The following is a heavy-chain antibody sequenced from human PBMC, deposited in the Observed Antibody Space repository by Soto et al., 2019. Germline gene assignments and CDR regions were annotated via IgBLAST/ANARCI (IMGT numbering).Heavy chain of an antibody. J-gene: IGHJ4*02. CDR2: IWNDGSNE. V-gene: IGHV3-33*01. CDR3: ARDQTDSGGYSDS. D-gene: IGHD2-15*01. Sequence: QVQLVESGGGVVQPGGSLRLSCEASGFPFSSFGIHWVRQVPGKGLEWLAIIWNDGSNEYYADSVKGRFTISRDNSKNTVYLQVSNLRAEDTAVYFCARDQTDSGGYSDSWGQGTLVTVSS. CDR1: GFPFSSFG.